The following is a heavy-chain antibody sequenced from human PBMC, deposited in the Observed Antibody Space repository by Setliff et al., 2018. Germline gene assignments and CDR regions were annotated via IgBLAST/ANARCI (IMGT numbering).Heavy chain of an antibody. D-gene: IGHD2-8*01. CDR1: GLRFSDAW. CDR3: VHNADFIGTFNT. V-gene: IGHV3-15*01. J-gene: IGHJ3*01. CDR2: IKSYGSGGTI. Sequence: GGSLRLSCAVSGLRFSDAWVSWVRQAPGKGLEWAGRIKSYGSGGTIDYAAPVEGRFTISRDYSKNTVYLQMSSLKIEDTAVYYCVHNADFIGTFNTWGQGTMVTVSS.